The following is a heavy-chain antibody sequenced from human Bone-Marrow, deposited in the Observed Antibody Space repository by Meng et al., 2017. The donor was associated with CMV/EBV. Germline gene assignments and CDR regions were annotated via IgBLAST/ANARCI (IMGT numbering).Heavy chain of an antibody. V-gene: IGHV3-30*02. Sequence: GESLKTSCAASGFTFSSYGMHWVRQAPGKGLEWVAFIRYDGSNKYYADSVKGRFTISRDNSKNTLYLQMNSLRAEDTAVYYCARGSVVAGASWGQGTLVTVSS. CDR1: GFTFSSYG. J-gene: IGHJ5*02. D-gene: IGHD6-19*01. CDR3: ARGSVVAGAS. CDR2: IRYDGSNK.